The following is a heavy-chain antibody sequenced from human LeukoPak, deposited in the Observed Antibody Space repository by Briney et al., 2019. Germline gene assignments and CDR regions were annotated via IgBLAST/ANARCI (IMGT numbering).Heavy chain of an antibody. J-gene: IGHJ4*02. CDR3: AKGYVVIRDYYFDY. CDR1: GFTFDDYA. D-gene: IGHD3-22*01. CDR2: ISWNSGSI. V-gene: IGHV3-9*01. Sequence: PGRSLRLSCAASGFTFDDYAMHWVRQAPGKGLEWVSGISWNSGSIGYADSVKGRFTISRDNAKNSLYLQMNSLRAEDTALYYCAKGYVVIRDYYFDYWGQGTLVTVSS.